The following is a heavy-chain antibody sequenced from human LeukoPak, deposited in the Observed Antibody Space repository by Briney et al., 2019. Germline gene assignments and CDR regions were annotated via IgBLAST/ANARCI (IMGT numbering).Heavy chain of an antibody. CDR2: IYTSGST. D-gene: IGHD6-19*01. Sequence: SETLSLTCTVSGGSISSSNYYWNWIRQPAGKGLEWIGRIYTSGSTNYNPSLKSRVTISVDTSKNQFSLKLSSVTAADTAVYYCARDGGSGWYLVYWFDPWGQGTLVTVSS. CDR3: ARDGGSGWYLVYWFDP. V-gene: IGHV4-61*02. J-gene: IGHJ5*02. CDR1: GGSISSSNYY.